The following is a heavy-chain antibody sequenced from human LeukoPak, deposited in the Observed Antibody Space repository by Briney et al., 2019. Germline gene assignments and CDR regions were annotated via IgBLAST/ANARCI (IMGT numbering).Heavy chain of an antibody. CDR3: AAIPLKCNGGSCYDFDY. D-gene: IGHD2-15*01. Sequence: EASVKVACKASGFTFTSSAMQWVRQARGQRLEWIGWIVVGSGNTNYAQKFQERGTITRGMSTSTAYMERNSLRTEDTAVYYCAAIPLKCNGGSCYDFDYWGQGTLVTVSS. J-gene: IGHJ4*02. V-gene: IGHV1-58*02. CDR1: GFTFTSSA. CDR2: IVVGSGNT.